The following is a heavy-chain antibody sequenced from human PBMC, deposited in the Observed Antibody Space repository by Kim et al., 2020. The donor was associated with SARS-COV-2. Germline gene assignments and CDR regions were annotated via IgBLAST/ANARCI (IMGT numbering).Heavy chain of an antibody. D-gene: IGHD6-13*01. J-gene: IGHJ4*02. Sequence: DSVKARFTISRDNAKNTLYLQMNSLRAEDTAVYYCARDQSAGYSSSWNDYWGQGTLVTVSS. CDR3: ARDQSAGYSSSWNDY. V-gene: IGHV3-30*07.